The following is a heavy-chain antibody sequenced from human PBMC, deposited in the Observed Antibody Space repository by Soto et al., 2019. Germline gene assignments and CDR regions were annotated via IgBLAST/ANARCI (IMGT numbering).Heavy chain of an antibody. CDR1: GFTFSDCW. V-gene: IGHV3-7*01. Sequence: GGSLRLSCAASGFTFSDCWMSWVRQAPGKGLEWVANIKPDGSEKYYVDSVKGRFTISRDNAKNSLYLQMNSLRAEDTAVYYCGRDRISGGYDDPDFWGQGTLVTVSS. D-gene: IGHD5-12*01. J-gene: IGHJ4*02. CDR3: GRDRISGGYDDPDF. CDR2: IKPDGSEK.